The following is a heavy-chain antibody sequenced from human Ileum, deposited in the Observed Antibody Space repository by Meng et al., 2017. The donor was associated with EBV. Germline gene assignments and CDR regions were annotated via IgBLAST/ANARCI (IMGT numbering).Heavy chain of an antibody. V-gene: IGHV3-53*01. CDR3: VYSSSFH. J-gene: IGHJ4*02. CDR2: IYTGGST. CDR1: GFTVSSNY. D-gene: IGHD6-13*01. Sequence: VQLVGSGGGLIQPGGSLRLSCAASGFTVSSNYMSWVRQAPGKGLEWVSVIYTGGSTYYTDSVKGRFTVSRDNAKNSLFLQMHSLRAEDTAVYYCVYSSSFHWGQGTLVTVSS.